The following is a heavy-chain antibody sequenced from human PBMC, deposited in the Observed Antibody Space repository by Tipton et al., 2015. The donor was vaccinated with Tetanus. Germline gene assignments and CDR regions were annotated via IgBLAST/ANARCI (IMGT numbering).Heavy chain of an antibody. J-gene: IGHJ5*02. V-gene: IGHV3-30*18. Sequence: SLRLSCAASGFTFSTYGMHWLRQAPGKGLEWVGVTSYNENSKYYAASVRGRFTISRDNSKNTLYLQMNGLRPEDTAVYYCAKSALAVAGARFDPWGQGTLVIVSS. CDR1: GFTFSTYG. D-gene: IGHD6-19*01. CDR2: TSYNENSK. CDR3: AKSALAVAGARFDP.